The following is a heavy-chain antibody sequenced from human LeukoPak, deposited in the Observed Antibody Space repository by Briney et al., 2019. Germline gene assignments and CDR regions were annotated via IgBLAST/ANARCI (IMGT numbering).Heavy chain of an antibody. V-gene: IGHV4-4*02. Sequence: SETLSLTCAVSGGSISSSNWWSWVRQPPGKGLEWIGEIYHSGSTNYNPSLKSRVTISVDKSKNQFSLKLSSVTAADTAVYYCARDGVVVVPAAMFFDYWGQGTLVTVSS. D-gene: IGHD2-2*01. CDR1: GGSISSSNW. CDR3: ARDGVVVVPAAMFFDY. J-gene: IGHJ4*02. CDR2: IYHSGST.